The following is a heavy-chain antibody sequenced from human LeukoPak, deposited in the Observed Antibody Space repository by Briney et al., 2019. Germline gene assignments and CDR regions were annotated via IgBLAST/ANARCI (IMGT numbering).Heavy chain of an antibody. Sequence: GGSLRLSCAASGFTFSSYAMSWVRQAPGKGLEWVSAISGSGGSTYYADSVKGRFTISRDNSKNTLYLQMNSLRAEDTAVYCCAKDRYSSGWYHDYWGQGTLVTVSS. CDR2: ISGSGGST. J-gene: IGHJ4*02. V-gene: IGHV3-23*01. D-gene: IGHD6-19*01. CDR1: GFTFSSYA. CDR3: AKDRYSSGWYHDY.